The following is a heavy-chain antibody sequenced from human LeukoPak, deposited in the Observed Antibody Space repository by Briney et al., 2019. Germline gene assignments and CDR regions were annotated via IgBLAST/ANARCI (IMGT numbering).Heavy chain of an antibody. V-gene: IGHV3-30*04. D-gene: IGHD3-22*01. CDR1: GFTFSSYA. CDR2: ISYDGSNK. J-gene: IGHJ4*02. Sequence: GGSLRLSCAASGFTFSSYAMHWVRQAPGKGLEWVAVISYDGSNKYYADSVKGRFTISRDNSKNTLYLQMNSLRAEDTAVYYCAKEAYYYDSSGALPVDYWGQGTLVTVSS. CDR3: AKEAYYYDSSGALPVDY.